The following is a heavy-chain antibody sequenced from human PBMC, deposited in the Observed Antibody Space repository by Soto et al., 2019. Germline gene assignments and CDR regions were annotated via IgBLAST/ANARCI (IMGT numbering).Heavy chain of an antibody. CDR1: GYTFTSYG. J-gene: IGHJ4*02. D-gene: IGHD3-9*01. CDR3: ARVRYDILTGYYDY. CDR2: ISAYNGNT. V-gene: IGHV1-18*04. Sequence: ASVKVSCKASGYTFTSYGISWVRQAPGQGLEWMGWISAYNGNTNYAQKLQGRVTITADKSTSTAYMELSSLRSEDTAVYYCARVRYDILTGYYDYWGQGTLVTVSS.